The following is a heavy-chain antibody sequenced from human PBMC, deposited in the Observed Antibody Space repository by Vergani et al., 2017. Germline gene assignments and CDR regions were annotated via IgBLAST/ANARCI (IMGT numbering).Heavy chain of an antibody. Sequence: QVQLVQSGAEVKKPGASVKVSCKASGYTFTSYGISWVRQAPGQGLEWMGWISAYNGNTNYAQKLQGRVTMTTDTSTSTAYMELSSLRSEDTAVYYCASYWGSTVHYYYYGMDVWGQGTTVTVSS. J-gene: IGHJ6*02. D-gene: IGHD3-16*01. CDR1: GYTFTSYG. CDR2: ISAYNGNT. CDR3: ASYWGSTVHYYYYGMDV. V-gene: IGHV1-18*01.